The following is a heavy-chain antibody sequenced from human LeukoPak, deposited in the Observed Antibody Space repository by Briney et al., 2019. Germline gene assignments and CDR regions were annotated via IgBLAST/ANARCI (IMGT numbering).Heavy chain of an antibody. D-gene: IGHD4-23*01. CDR1: GFTFSGYN. CDR2: ISSTSVI. CDR3: AREGDGGNSGFAY. J-gene: IGHJ4*02. Sequence: GGSLRLSCAVSGFTFSGYNMNWVRQAPGKGLEWIAYISSTSVIYYADSLKGRFTISRDNAKNSLCLQMNSLRVDDTAVYYCAREGDGGNSGFAYWGQGTLVTVSS. V-gene: IGHV3-48*01.